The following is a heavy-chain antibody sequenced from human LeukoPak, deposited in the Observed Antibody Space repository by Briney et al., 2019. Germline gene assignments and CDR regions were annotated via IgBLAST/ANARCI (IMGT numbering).Heavy chain of an antibody. V-gene: IGHV1-2*02. CDR2: INPNNGGT. CDR1: GYTFTGYY. CDR3: ARGRGTTSSNFDY. D-gene: IGHD2-2*01. Sequence: ASVRVSCTASGYTFTGYYMHWVRQAPGQGLEWMGWINPNNGGTNYAQKFQGRVTMTRDTANSTVYMELSRLTSDDTAVYYCARGRGTTSSNFDYWGQGTLVTVSS. J-gene: IGHJ4*02.